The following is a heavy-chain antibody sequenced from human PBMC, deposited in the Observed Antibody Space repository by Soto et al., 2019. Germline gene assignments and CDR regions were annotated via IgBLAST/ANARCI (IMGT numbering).Heavy chain of an antibody. V-gene: IGHV4-34*01. CDR2: INHSGST. CDR1: GGSFSGYY. Sequence: PSETLSLTCAVYGGSFSGYYWSWIRQPPGKGLEWIGEINHSGSTNYNPSLKSRVTISVDTSKNQFSLRLNSVTPEDTAVYYCVRIYDFWSGHDYHYYMDVWDKGTTVTVSS. CDR3: VRIYDFWSGHDYHYYMDV. J-gene: IGHJ6*03. D-gene: IGHD3-3*01.